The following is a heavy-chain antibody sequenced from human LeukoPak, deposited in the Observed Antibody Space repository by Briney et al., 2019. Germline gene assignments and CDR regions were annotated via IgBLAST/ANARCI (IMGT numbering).Heavy chain of an antibody. CDR1: GFTFSSYG. CDR3: ARFTYYYGSGSYTEPYYFDY. Sequence: GGSLRLSCAASGFTFSSYGMHWVRLAPGKGLEWVAVISSDGSNKYYADSVKGRLTISRDNSKNTLYLQMNSLRAEDTAVYYCARFTYYYGSGSYTEPYYFDYWGQGTLVTVSS. V-gene: IGHV3-30*03. D-gene: IGHD3-10*01. J-gene: IGHJ4*02. CDR2: ISSDGSNK.